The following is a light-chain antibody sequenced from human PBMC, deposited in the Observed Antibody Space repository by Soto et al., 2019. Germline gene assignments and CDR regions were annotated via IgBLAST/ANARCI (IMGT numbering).Light chain of an antibody. Sequence: PQSPGTLSLSPGERATLSCRASQTVNNNYLAWYQQKPGQAPRLLLFDASTRATGIPDRFSGSGSGTDFTLTISRLEPEDFAVYYCQVYGMSPKTFGQGTKV. CDR1: QTVNNNY. CDR2: DAS. J-gene: IGKJ1*01. V-gene: IGKV3-20*01. CDR3: QVYGMSPKT.